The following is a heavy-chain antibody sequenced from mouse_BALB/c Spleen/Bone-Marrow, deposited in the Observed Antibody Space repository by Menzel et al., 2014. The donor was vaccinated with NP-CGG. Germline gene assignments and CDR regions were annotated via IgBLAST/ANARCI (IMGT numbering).Heavy chain of an antibody. V-gene: IGHV10-1*02. Sequence: EVKLVESGGGLVQPKGSLKISCAASGFTFNTYAMNRVRQAPGKGLEWVARIRSKSNNYATYYVDSVKDRFTVSRDDSQSMLYLQMNNLRTEDTAMYYCVTYYDYDLYAMDYWGQGTSVTVSS. CDR2: IRSKSNNYAT. D-gene: IGHD2-4*01. CDR3: VTYYDYDLYAMDY. CDR1: GFTFNTYA. J-gene: IGHJ4*01.